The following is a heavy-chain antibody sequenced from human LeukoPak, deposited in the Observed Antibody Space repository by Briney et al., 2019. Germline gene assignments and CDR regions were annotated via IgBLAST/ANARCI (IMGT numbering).Heavy chain of an antibody. V-gene: IGHV4-34*01. CDR3: ATTLITVAGLSFDY. Sequence: KASETLSLTCTVYGGSFSGYYWSWIRQPPGKGLEWIGEINHSGSTNYNPSLKSRVTISVDTSKNQFSLKLSSVTAADTAVYYCATTLITVAGLSFDYWGQGTLVTVSS. J-gene: IGHJ4*02. D-gene: IGHD6-19*01. CDR2: INHSGST. CDR1: GGSFSGYY.